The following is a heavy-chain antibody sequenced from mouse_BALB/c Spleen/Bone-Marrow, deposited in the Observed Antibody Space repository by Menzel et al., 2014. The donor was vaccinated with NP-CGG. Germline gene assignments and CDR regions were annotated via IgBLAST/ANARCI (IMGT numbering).Heavy chain of an antibody. CDR1: GYTFSSYW. Sequence: VQLHQSGPGLLKPGASVTVSCMATGYTFSSYWIVWVKQRPGHGLEWIGEILPGRGNTHYNEKFQGKATFTADTSSNTAYRQRSSLTSEDSAVYYCTRQVFACWPQATLVTGS. J-gene: IGHJ3*01. CDR2: ILPGRGNT. V-gene: IGHV1-9*01. CDR3: TRQVFAC.